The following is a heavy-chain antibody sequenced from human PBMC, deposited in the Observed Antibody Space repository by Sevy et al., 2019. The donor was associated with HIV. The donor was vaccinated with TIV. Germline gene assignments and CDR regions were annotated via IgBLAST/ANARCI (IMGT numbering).Heavy chain of an antibody. V-gene: IGHV4-59*08. D-gene: IGHD3-3*01. J-gene: IGHJ4*02. Sequence: QSETLSLTCTVSGDSITNSYWSWIRQPPGKGLEWIGYIYYTGSTDYNPSLRNRVGISLDTSNNQFSLEVNSVTAADTAVYYCARHGRDFWSFYYTGIDFWGQGVLVTVSS. CDR3: ARHGRDFWSFYYTGIDF. CDR2: IYYTGST. CDR1: GDSITNSY.